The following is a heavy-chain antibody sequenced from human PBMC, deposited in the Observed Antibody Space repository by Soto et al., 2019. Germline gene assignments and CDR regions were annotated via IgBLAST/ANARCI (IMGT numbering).Heavy chain of an antibody. V-gene: IGHV4-59*01. CDR2: IYYSGRT. CDR1: GVSISSYY. J-gene: IGHJ5*02. Sequence: PAATLALTCTVPGVSISSYYWSWIRQPPGKGLEWIGYIYYSGRTNYNPSLKSRVTISVDTSKNQFSLKLSAVPAADTAGYYCARAGEGGFDRWGKGTRVPV. D-gene: IGHD7-27*01. CDR3: ARAGEGGFDR.